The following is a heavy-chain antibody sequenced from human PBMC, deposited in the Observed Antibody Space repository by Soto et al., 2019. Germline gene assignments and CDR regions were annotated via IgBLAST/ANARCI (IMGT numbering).Heavy chain of an antibody. D-gene: IGHD3-3*01. V-gene: IGHV1-69*12. CDR3: ARAGLRFLACAMDV. J-gene: IGHJ6*02. CDR2: IIPIFGST. Sequence: QVQLVQSGAEVKKPGSSVKVSCKASGGTFSSYAISWVLQAPGQGLEWMGGIIPIFGSTNYAQKFQGRVTITVDQSPITAYTELSCISSEETAVYYCARAGLRFLACAMDVWGHWTMFTVSS. CDR1: GGTFSSYA.